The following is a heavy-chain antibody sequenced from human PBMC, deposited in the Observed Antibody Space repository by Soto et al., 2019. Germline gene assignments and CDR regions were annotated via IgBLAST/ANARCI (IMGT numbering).Heavy chain of an antibody. V-gene: IGHV1-3*01. Sequence: ASVKVSCKASEYTFTSYAIHWLRQAPGQSLEWMGWINAGSGDSKYSQKFQGRVNISSDKSASKAYMEMSSLRSEDTAVYSCAREIQGLYFFDYWVQGTLVTAS. D-gene: IGHD5-18*01. J-gene: IGHJ4*02. CDR1: EYTFTSYA. CDR2: INAGSGDS. CDR3: AREIQGLYFFDY.